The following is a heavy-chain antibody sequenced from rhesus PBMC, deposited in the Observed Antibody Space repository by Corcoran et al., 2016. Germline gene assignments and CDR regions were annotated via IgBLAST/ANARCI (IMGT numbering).Heavy chain of an antibody. Sequence: QVQLQESGPGLVKPSETLSLTCAVSGGSISGGYDWSWIRQPPGKGLEWIWYIYGSSGSTNYNPSLKNRVTISKDTSKNQFSLKLSSVTAADTAVYYCARMPGSSSFDYWGQGVLVTVSS. V-gene: IGHV4-76*01. CDR1: GGSISGGYD. J-gene: IGHJ4*01. CDR3: ARMPGSSSFDY. D-gene: IGHD4-29*01. CDR2: IYGSSGST.